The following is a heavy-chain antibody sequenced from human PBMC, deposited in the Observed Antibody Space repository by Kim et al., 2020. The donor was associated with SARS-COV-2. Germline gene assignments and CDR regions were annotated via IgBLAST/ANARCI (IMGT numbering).Heavy chain of an antibody. Sequence: ESLKISCQASGYIFTDYWIGWVRQMPGKGLEWMGITYTSDSDTRYSPSFQGQVTLSADRSTNTAYLQWSSLKASDTAIYYCARGRVVTKDFDIWGQGTLVTVSS. CDR3: ARGRVVTKDFDI. J-gene: IGHJ4*02. V-gene: IGHV5-51*01. D-gene: IGHD2-21*02. CDR1: GYIFTDYW. CDR2: TYTSDSDT.